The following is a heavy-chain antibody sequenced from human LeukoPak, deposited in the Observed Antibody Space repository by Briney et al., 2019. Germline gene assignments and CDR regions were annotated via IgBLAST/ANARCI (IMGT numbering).Heavy chain of an antibody. CDR1: GFIFSNYA. D-gene: IGHD6-19*01. V-gene: IGHV3-23*01. CDR2: ISGSGLRT. Sequence: GGSVRLSCAASGFIFSNYAMAWVRQTPGKGLEWVSAISGSGLRTNYADSARGRFTISRDNSKNTVDLQVDSLRAEDTAIYYCARRWMVKYYFDYWGQGTLLTVSS. J-gene: IGHJ4*02. CDR3: ARRWMVKYYFDY.